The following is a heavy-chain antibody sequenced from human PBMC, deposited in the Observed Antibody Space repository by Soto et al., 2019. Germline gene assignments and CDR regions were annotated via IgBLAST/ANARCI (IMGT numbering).Heavy chain of an antibody. V-gene: IGHV5-10-1*01. Sequence: LKISCKGSGYSFTSYWISWVRQMPGKGLEWMGRIDPSDSYTNYSPSFQGHVTIPADKSISTAYLQWSSLKASDTAMYYCARDLFRCSGGSCYPEDYYYGMDVWGQGTTVTVSS. D-gene: IGHD2-15*01. CDR2: IDPSDSYT. CDR3: ARDLFRCSGGSCYPEDYYYGMDV. J-gene: IGHJ6*02. CDR1: GYSFTSYW.